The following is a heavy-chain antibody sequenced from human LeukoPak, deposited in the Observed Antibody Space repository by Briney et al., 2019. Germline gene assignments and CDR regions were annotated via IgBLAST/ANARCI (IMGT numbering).Heavy chain of an antibody. CDR3: ARPHCSSTDCHPPEWFDP. CDR2: MNPNSGNT. V-gene: IGHV1-8*01. Sequence: ASVRLSCKTSGYTFTNYDINWVRQATGQGLEWMGWMNPNSGNTGYAQKFQGRVTMTRNTSISTAYMELSSLRSEDTAVYYCARPHCSSTDCHPPEWFDPWGQGTLVTVSS. J-gene: IGHJ5*02. CDR1: GYTFTNYD. D-gene: IGHD2-2*01.